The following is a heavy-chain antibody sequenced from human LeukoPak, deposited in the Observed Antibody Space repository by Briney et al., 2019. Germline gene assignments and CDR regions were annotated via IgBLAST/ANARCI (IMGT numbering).Heavy chain of an antibody. CDR2: IYYSGST. Sequence: SETLSLTCTVSGGSISSYYWSWIRQPPGKGLEWIGYIYYSGSTNYNPSLKSRVTISVDTSKNQFSLKLSSVTAADTAVYYCARTERIKSKLYSSSWYGRGAWFDPWGQGTLVTVSS. J-gene: IGHJ5*02. CDR1: GGSISSYY. CDR3: ARTERIKSKLYSSSWYGRGAWFDP. D-gene: IGHD6-13*01. V-gene: IGHV4-59*12.